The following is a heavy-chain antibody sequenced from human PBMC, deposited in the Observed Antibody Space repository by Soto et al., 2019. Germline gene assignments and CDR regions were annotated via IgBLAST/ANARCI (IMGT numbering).Heavy chain of an antibody. D-gene: IGHD2-8*01. J-gene: IGHJ3*02. Sequence: GGSLRLSCAASGFNFPAYAMNWVRQAPGKGLQWVSGLVGSGADKNYADSVRGRFTVSRDNSRNTLYLQMNSLRDEDTAVYYSARDLTAKNGVWEPFDRWGGGTQVTV. V-gene: IGHV3-23*01. CDR1: GFNFPAYA. CDR3: ARDLTAKNGVWEPFDR. CDR2: LVGSGADK.